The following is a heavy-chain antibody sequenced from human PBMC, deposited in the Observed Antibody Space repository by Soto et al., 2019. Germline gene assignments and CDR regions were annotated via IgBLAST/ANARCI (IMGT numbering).Heavy chain of an antibody. Sequence: QVQLVQSGAEVKKPGSSVKVSCKASGGTFSSYAISWVRQAPGQGLEWMGGIIPIFGTANYAQKFQGRVTITADKSTRTAYMELRSLRSEDTAVDYCASRNGSGSYYDYYGMDVWGQGTTVTVSS. D-gene: IGHD3-10*01. J-gene: IGHJ6*02. CDR1: GGTFSSYA. CDR3: ASRNGSGSYYDYYGMDV. V-gene: IGHV1-69*06. CDR2: IIPIFGTA.